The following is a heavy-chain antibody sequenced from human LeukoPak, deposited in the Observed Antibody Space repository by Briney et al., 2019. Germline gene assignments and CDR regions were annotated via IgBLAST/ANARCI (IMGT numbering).Heavy chain of an antibody. J-gene: IGHJ4*02. CDR3: ARGLSGYASSLGY. CDR1: GFTFSSYE. V-gene: IGHV3-48*03. CDR2: ISRSAATI. D-gene: IGHD2-2*01. Sequence: GGSLRLSCAGSGFTFSSYEMNWVRQAPGKGLEWVSSISRSAATIYYADSVKGRFTISRDNAKNTLYLQMDSLRAEDTAVYYCARGLSGYASSLGYWGQGTLVTVSA.